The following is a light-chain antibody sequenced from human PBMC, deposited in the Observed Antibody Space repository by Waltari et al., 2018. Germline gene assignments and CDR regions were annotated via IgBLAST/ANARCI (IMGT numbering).Light chain of an antibody. CDR3: QQYNNWT. CDR1: QSVSSN. V-gene: IGKV3-15*01. J-gene: IGKJ1*01. CDR2: GAS. Sequence: EIVMTQSPATLSVPPGERATLSCRASQSVSSNLAWYQQKPGQAPRLLIYGASTRATGIPARFRGSGSGTDFTLTISSLQSEDFAVYYCQQYNNWTFGQGTKVEIK.